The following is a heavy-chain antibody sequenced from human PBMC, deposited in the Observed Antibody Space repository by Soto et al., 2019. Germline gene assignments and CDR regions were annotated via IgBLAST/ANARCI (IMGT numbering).Heavy chain of an antibody. CDR1: GDSISSSSY. CDR2: MSYSETS. CDR3: ARHYDNSPHRAFQR. Sequence: SETLSLTCTVSGDSISSSSYWGWIRQPPGKGLEWIGTMSYSETSYYNPSLKSRVTIFVDTSKNQFSLKVNSVTAADTAMYYCARHYDNSPHRAFQRWGQGTLVTVSS. D-gene: IGHD3-10*01. V-gene: IGHV4-39*01. J-gene: IGHJ1*01.